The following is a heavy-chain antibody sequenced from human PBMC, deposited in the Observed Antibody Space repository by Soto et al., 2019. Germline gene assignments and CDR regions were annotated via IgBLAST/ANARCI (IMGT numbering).Heavy chain of an antibody. J-gene: IGHJ4*02. CDR2: ISAYNDNT. CDR1: GYTFTSYG. CDR3: ARDGNGRQLALFIDY. Sequence: GASVKVSCKASGYTFTSYGISWVRQAPGQGLEWMGWISAYNDNTNYAQKLQGRVTMTTDTSTSTAYMELRSPRSDDTAVYFCARDGNGRQLALFIDYWGQGTLVTVSS. D-gene: IGHD6-13*01. V-gene: IGHV1-18*01.